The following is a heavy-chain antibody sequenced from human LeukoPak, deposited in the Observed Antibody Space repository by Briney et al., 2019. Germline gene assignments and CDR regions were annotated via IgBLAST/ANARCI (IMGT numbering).Heavy chain of an antibody. CDR2: INPGDSDT. CDR1: GYRFTSYW. D-gene: IGHD2-2*01. J-gene: IGHJ6*02. Sequence: GESLKISCKGSGYRFTSYWIGWVRPMRGKGLEWMWIINPGDSDTRYSPSFQGQVTISADKSISTAYLQWSSLKASDTAMYYCARHPDCTRTSCYVDYYGMDVWGQGTTVTVSS. V-gene: IGHV5-51*01. CDR3: ARHPDCTRTSCYVDYYGMDV.